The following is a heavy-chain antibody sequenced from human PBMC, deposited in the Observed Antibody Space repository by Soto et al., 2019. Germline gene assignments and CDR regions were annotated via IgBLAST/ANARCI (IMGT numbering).Heavy chain of an antibody. CDR2: ISSSSSYI. CDR1: GFTFSSYS. CDR3: ARDDDYGDHFDY. V-gene: IGHV3-21*01. Sequence: EVQLVESGGGLVKPGGSLRLSCAASGFTFSSYSMNWVRQAPGKGLEWVSSISSSSSYIYYADSVKGRFTISRDNAKNSLYLQMNSLRAEDTAVYYCARDDDYGDHFDYWGQGTLVTVSS. J-gene: IGHJ4*02. D-gene: IGHD4-17*01.